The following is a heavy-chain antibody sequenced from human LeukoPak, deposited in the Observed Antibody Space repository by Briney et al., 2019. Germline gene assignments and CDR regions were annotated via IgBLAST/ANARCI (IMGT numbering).Heavy chain of an antibody. CDR2: INHSGST. V-gene: IGHV4-34*01. Sequence: SETLSLTCAVCGGSFSVYYWSWIRQPPGKGLEWIGEINHSGSTNYNPSLKSRVTISVDTSKNQFSLKLSSVTAADTAVYYCAGGKLTIFGVVSHYFDPWGQGTLVTVSS. CDR3: AGGKLTIFGVVSHYFDP. J-gene: IGHJ5*02. CDR1: GGSFSVYY. D-gene: IGHD3-3*01.